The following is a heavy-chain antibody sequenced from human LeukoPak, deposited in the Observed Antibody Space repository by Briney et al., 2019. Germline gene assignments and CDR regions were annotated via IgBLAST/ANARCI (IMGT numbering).Heavy chain of an antibody. CDR1: GYTLTELS. D-gene: IGHD2-2*01. CDR2: FDPEDGET. J-gene: IGHJ4*02. Sequence: ASVKVSCKVSGYTLTELSMHWVRQAPGKGLEWMGGFDPEDGETIYAQKFQGRVTMTEDTSTDTAYMELSSLRSEDTAVYYCATAYCSSTSCYLYFDYWGQGTLVTVSS. V-gene: IGHV1-24*01. CDR3: ATAYCSSTSCYLYFDY.